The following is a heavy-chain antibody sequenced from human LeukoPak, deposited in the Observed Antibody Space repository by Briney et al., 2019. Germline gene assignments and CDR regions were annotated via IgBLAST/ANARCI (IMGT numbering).Heavy chain of an antibody. J-gene: IGHJ4*02. CDR3: ARGQRLGN. CDR2: IKEDGDDK. CDR1: GFTFSTYW. Sequence: PGGSLRLSCAASGFTFSTYWMSWVRQAPGRGLEWVANIKEDGDDKYCVNSVKGRFTISRDNAKNSLYLQMNSLRAEGTAVYYCARGQRLGNWGQGTLVTVSS. V-gene: IGHV3-7*01. D-gene: IGHD6-25*01.